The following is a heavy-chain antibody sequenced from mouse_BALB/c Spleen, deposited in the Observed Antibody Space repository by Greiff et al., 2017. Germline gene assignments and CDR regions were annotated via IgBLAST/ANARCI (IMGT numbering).Heavy chain of an antibody. Sequence: EVQGVESGGGLVKLGGSLKLSCAASGFTFSSYYMSWVRQTPEKRLELVAAINSNGGSTYYPDTVKGRFTISRDNAKNTLYLQMSSLKSEDTALYYCARQRSGSSYGYAMDYWGQGTSVTVSS. CDR2: INSNGGST. V-gene: IGHV5-6-2*01. CDR1: GFTFSSYY. J-gene: IGHJ4*01. CDR3: ARQRSGSSYGYAMDY. D-gene: IGHD1-1*01.